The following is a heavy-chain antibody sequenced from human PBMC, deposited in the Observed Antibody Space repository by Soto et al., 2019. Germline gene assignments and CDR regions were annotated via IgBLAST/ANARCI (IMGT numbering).Heavy chain of an antibody. Sequence: EVQVVESGGGLDQPGGSLRLSCEASGLTFSIYRMTWVRRAPGKGLECVANINQDGSQKDYVDSVTVRFTVSRDNAKNSLYLHMNSLRAEDTAVYYCARWNYAFDLWGRGTLVTVSS. V-gene: IGHV3-7*01. CDR3: ARWNYAFDL. D-gene: IGHD1-7*01. J-gene: IGHJ2*01. CDR2: INQDGSQK. CDR1: GLTFSIYR.